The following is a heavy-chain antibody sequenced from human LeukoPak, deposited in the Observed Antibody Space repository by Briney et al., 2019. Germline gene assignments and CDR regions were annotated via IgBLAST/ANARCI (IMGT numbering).Heavy chain of an antibody. D-gene: IGHD2-21*02. CDR3: ARRSRAYCGGDCNIRVNAFDI. J-gene: IGHJ3*02. Sequence: GGSLRLSCAASGFTFSSYTMNWVRQAPGKGLEWVSSISSSSSYIYYADSVKGRFTISRDNAKNSMYLQMNSLRAEDTAVYYCARRSRAYCGGDCNIRVNAFDIWGQGTMVTVSS. CDR1: GFTFSSYT. CDR2: ISSSSSYI. V-gene: IGHV3-21*01.